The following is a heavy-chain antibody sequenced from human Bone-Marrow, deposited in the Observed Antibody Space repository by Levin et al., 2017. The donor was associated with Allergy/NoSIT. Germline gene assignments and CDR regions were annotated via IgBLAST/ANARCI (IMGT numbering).Heavy chain of an antibody. Sequence: SETLSLTCAVYGGSFSGYYWSWIRQPPGKGLEWIGEINHSGSTNYNPSLKSRVTISVDTSKNQFSLKLSSVTAADTAVYYCARGTYCSSTSRYGWVLDYWGQGTLVTVSS. V-gene: IGHV4-34*01. CDR2: INHSGST. J-gene: IGHJ4*02. D-gene: IGHD2-2*01. CDR1: GGSFSGYY. CDR3: ARGTYCSSTSRYGWVLDY.